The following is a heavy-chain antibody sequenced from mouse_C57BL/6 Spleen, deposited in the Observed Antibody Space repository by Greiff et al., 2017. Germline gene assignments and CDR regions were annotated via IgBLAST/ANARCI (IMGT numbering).Heavy chain of an antibody. CDR1: GYTFTSYW. CDR3: ARAYYGSSYDYFDY. CDR2: IHPNSGST. D-gene: IGHD1-1*01. V-gene: IGHV1-64*01. J-gene: IGHJ2*01. Sequence: VQLQQSGAELVKPGASVKLSCKASGYTFTSYWMHWVKQRPGQGLEWIGMIHPNSGSTNYNEKFKSKATLTVDKSSSTAYMQLSSLTSEDSAVYYCARAYYGSSYDYFDYWGQGTTLTVSS.